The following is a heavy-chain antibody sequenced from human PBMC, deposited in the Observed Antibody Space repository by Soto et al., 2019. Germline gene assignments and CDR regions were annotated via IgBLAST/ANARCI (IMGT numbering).Heavy chain of an antibody. D-gene: IGHD5-12*01. CDR1: GRSFSGYY. Sequence: LSLTCAVYGRSFSGYYWSWIRQPPGKGPEWIGEINHSGSTNYNPSLKSRVTISVDTSKNQFSLKLSSVTAADTAVYYCARGGRWLQSRLDYWGQGTLVTVSS. CDR3: ARGGRWLQSRLDY. CDR2: INHSGST. V-gene: IGHV4-34*01. J-gene: IGHJ4*02.